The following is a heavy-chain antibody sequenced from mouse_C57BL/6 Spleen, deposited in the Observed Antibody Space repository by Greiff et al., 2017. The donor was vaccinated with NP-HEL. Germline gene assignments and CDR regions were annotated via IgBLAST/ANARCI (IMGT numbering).Heavy chain of an antibody. CDR1: GYTFTDYY. CDR3: ASYYGSSFYFDY. V-gene: IGHV1-19*01. CDR2: INPYNGGT. Sequence: EVQLQQSGPVLVKPGASVKMSCKASGYTFTDYYMNWVKQSHGKSLEWIGVINPYNGGTSYNQKFKGKATLTVDKSSSTAYMELNSLTSEDSAVYYCASYYGSSFYFDYWGQGTTLTVSS. J-gene: IGHJ2*01. D-gene: IGHD1-1*01.